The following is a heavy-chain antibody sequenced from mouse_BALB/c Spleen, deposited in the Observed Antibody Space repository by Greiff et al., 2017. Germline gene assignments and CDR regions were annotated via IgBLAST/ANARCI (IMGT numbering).Heavy chain of an antibody. CDR1: GFTFSDYY. J-gene: IGHJ1*01. CDR2: ISDGGSYT. CDR3: ARDGGNYFDV. V-gene: IGHV5-4*02. Sequence: EVQGVESGGGLVKPGGSLKLSCAASGFTFSDYYMYWVRQTPEKRLEWVATISDGGSYTYYPDSVKGRFTISRDNAKNNLYLQMSSLKSEDTAMYYCARDGGNYFDVWGAGTTVTVSS. D-gene: IGHD2-1*01.